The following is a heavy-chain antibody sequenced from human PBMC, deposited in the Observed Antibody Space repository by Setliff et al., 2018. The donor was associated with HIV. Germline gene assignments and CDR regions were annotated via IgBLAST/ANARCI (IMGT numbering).Heavy chain of an antibody. CDR2: IYKSGTT. Sequence: PSETLSLTCSVSGGSVNSYHWSWIRQHPGKGLEWIGYIYKSGTTNYSPSLKSRVTISAGPSKNQFSLKLTSVTAADTAVYYCGRLSETAMASFDSWGQGILVTVSS. CDR3: GRLSETAMASFDS. D-gene: IGHD2-21*02. J-gene: IGHJ5*01. CDR1: GGSVNSYH. V-gene: IGHV4-59*08.